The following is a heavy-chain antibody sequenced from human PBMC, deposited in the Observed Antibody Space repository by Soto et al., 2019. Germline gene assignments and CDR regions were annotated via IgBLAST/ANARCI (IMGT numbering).Heavy chain of an antibody. CDR2: IYYSGST. J-gene: IGHJ4*02. D-gene: IGHD2-2*01. V-gene: IGHV4-59*08. Sequence: SETLSLTCTVSGGSISSYYWSWIRQPPGKGLEWIGYIYYSGSTNYNPSLKSRVTISVDTSKNQFSLKLSSVTAADTAVYYCARLIVVVPAAIPSAFDYWGQGTLVTVSS. CDR3: ARLIVVVPAAIPSAFDY. CDR1: GGSISSYY.